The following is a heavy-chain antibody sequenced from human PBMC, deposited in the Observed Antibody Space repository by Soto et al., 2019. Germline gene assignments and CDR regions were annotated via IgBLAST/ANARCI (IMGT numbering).Heavy chain of an antibody. J-gene: IGHJ4*02. CDR3: AKRSSSSTFDY. D-gene: IGHD6-6*01. CDR2: ISGSDDST. V-gene: IGHV3-23*01. Sequence: EVQLLESGGGLVQPGESLRLSCAASGFTFSSYAMSWVRQAPGKGLEWVSVISGSDDSTYYADSVKGRFTIPRDNSTHTLYLQMNSLRAEDTAVYYCAKRSSSSTFDYWGQGTLVTVSS. CDR1: GFTFSSYA.